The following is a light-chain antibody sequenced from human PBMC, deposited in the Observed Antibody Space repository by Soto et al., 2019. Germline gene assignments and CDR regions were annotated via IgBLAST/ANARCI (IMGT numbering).Light chain of an antibody. J-gene: IGKJ1*01. Sequence: DIQMTQSPSTLCASVGDRVTITCRASQSISSWLAWYQQKPGKAPKLLIYDASSLESGVPSRFSGSGSGTEFTLTIRSLQPDDIATYYCQQYSSYSAWTFGEGTKVDIK. CDR3: QQYSSYSAWT. CDR2: DAS. CDR1: QSISSW. V-gene: IGKV1-5*01.